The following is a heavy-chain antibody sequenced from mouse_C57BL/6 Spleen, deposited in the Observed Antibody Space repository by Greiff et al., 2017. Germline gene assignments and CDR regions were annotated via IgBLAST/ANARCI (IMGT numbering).Heavy chain of an antibody. V-gene: IGHV1-50*01. Sequence: VQLQQPGAELVKPGASVKLSCKASGYTFTSYWMQWVKQRPGQGLEWIGEIDPSDSYTNYNQKFKGQATLTVDTSSSTAYMQLSRLTSEDSAVYCSARGGTAQVPFAYWGQGTLVTVSA. J-gene: IGHJ3*01. CDR1: GYTFTSYW. CDR3: ARGGTAQVPFAY. D-gene: IGHD3-2*02. CDR2: IDPSDSYT.